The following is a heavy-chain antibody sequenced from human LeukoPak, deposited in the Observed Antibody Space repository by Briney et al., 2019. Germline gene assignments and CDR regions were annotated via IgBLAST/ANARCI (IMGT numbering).Heavy chain of an antibody. CDR2: ISSSSSYI. V-gene: IGHV3-21*01. CDR3: ARDREGSGTYLDY. D-gene: IGHD1-26*01. CDR1: GFTFSSYT. J-gene: IGHJ4*02. Sequence: PGGSLRLSCAASGFTFSSYTMNWVRQAPGKGLEWVSSISSSSSYIYYADSVKGRFTISRDNAKNSLYLQMNSLRAEDTAVYYCARDREGSGTYLDYWGQGTLATVSS.